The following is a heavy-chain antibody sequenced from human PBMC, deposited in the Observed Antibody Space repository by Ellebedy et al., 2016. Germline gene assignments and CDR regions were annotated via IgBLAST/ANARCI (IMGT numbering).Heavy chain of an antibody. V-gene: IGHV1-18*01. CDR3: ARDALPWSGYADY. J-gene: IGHJ4*02. CDR1: GYNFTSNG. D-gene: IGHD3-3*01. Sequence: ASVKVSXXASGYNFTSNGFSWVRQAPGQGLEWMGWISTSNGNRKYAQNFQGRVTMTTDTSTSTVYMILRSLRSDDTAVYYCARDALPWSGYADYWGQGTLVTVSS. CDR2: ISTSNGNR.